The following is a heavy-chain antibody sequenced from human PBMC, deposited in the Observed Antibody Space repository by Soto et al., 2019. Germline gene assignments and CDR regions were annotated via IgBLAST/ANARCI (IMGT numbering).Heavy chain of an antibody. CDR1: GYTLTELS. D-gene: IGHD1-26*01. V-gene: IGHV1-24*01. Sequence: ASVKVSCKVSGYTLTELSMHWVRQAPGKGLEWMGGFDPEDGETIYAQKFQGRVTMTEDTSTDTAYMELSSLRSEDTAVYYCATDRPYGAHDAFDIWGQGTMVTVSS. CDR2: FDPEDGET. CDR3: ATDRPYGAHDAFDI. J-gene: IGHJ3*02.